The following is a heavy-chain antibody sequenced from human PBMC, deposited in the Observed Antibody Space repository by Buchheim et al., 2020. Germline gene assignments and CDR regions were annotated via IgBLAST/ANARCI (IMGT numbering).Heavy chain of an antibody. Sequence: EVQLVESGGGLVQPGGSLRLSCVVSGFSFNGYWMSWVRQAPGKGLEWVANIKQDGSEKYYVDSVKGRFSISRDNAKNSLYLQMSSLRAEDTAVYYCARDRGWLQPIEYWGQGTL. V-gene: IGHV3-7*03. CDR3: ARDRGWLQPIEY. CDR2: IKQDGSEK. J-gene: IGHJ4*02. D-gene: IGHD5-24*01. CDR1: GFSFNGYW.